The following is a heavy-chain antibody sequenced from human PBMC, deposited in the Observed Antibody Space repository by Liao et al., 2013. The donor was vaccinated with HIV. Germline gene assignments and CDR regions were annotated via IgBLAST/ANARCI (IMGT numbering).Heavy chain of an antibody. Sequence: QVQLQESGPGLVKPSETLSLTCTVSGGSISGYYWSWIRQSAGKGLEWIGHVFTTGHTKYNPSLQRRVTMSVDTSKNQVSLKLSSVTAADTAVYYCAVPQVPGSRYYYYMDVWAKGPRSPSP. V-gene: IGHV4-4*07. CDR1: GGSISGYY. CDR2: VFTTGHT. D-gene: IGHD3-3*01. CDR3: AVPQVPGSRYYYYMDV. J-gene: IGHJ6*03.